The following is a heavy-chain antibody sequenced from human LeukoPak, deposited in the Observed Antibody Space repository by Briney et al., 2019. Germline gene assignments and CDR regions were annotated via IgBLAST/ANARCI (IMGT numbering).Heavy chain of an antibody. CDR1: GFTFTSSA. CDR3: AADDYGDYLSDAFDI. Sequence: ASVKVSCKASGFTFTSSAMQWVRQARGQRLEWIGWIVVGSGNTNYAQKFQERVTITRDMSTSTAYMELSSLRSEGTAVYYCAADDYGDYLSDAFDIWGQGTMVTVSS. CDR2: IVVGSGNT. D-gene: IGHD4-17*01. J-gene: IGHJ3*02. V-gene: IGHV1-58*02.